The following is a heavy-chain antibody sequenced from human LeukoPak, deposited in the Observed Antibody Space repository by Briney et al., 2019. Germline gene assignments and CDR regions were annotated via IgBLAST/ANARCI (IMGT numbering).Heavy chain of an antibody. CDR1: D. J-gene: IGHJ5*01. CDR2: IRAYNGDT. V-gene: IGHV1-18*01. Sequence: DISWVQQAPGQGLEWMGWIRAYNGDTKYAEKFQGRVTMTTDTSTSTVYMELRGLKSDDTAVYYCARWNLGELLVVNWFDSWGQGTQVIVSS. CDR3: ARWNLGELLVVNWFDS. D-gene: IGHD3-16*01.